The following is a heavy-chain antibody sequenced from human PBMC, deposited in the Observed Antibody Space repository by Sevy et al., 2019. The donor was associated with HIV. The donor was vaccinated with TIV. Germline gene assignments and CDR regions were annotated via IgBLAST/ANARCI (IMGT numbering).Heavy chain of an antibody. V-gene: IGHV3-48*03. J-gene: IGHJ4*02. D-gene: IGHD5-12*01. Sequence: GGSLRLSCAASGFTFSSYEMNWVHQAPGKGLEWVSYISSSGSTIYYADSVKGRFTISRDNAKNSLYLQMNSLRAEDTAVYYCAYGSGYAIDYWGQGTLVTVSS. CDR2: ISSSGSTI. CDR1: GFTFSSYE. CDR3: AYGSGYAIDY.